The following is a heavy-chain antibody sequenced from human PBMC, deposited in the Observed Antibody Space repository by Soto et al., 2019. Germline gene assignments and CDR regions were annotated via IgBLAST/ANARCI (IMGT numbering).Heavy chain of an antibody. CDR1: GYTLTSYG. CDR3: ARDNGYAYDY. J-gene: IGHJ4*02. Sequence: QVQLVQSGAAVKKPGASVKVSCKASGYTLTSYGISCVRQAPGQGLEWLGWISADNGNTNYTQKLQGRVTMTTDKSTSTAYMELRSMRSDDTAVYSCARDNGYAYDYCGQGTLVTVSS. CDR2: ISADNGNT. V-gene: IGHV1-18*01. D-gene: IGHD5-12*01.